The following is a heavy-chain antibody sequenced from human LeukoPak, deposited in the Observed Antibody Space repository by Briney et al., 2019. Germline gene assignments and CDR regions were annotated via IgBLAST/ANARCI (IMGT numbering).Heavy chain of an antibody. D-gene: IGHD1-7*01. CDR1: GGSFSGYY. CDR3: ARATGSKVPPGY. CDR2: INHSGRN. J-gene: IGHJ4*02. V-gene: IGHV4-34*01. Sequence: PSETLSLTCAVYGGSFSGYYWSWIRQPPGKGLEWIGEINHSGRNNYNPSLKSRVTISVDTSKNQFSLKLSSVTAADTAVYYCARATGSKVPPGYWGQGTLVTVSS.